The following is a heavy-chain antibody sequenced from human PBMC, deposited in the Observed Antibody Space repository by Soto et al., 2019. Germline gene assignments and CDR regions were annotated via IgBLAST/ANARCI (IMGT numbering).Heavy chain of an antibody. J-gene: IGHJ5*02. CDR2: ISAYNGNT. D-gene: IGHD3-22*01. Sequence: ASVKVSCKASGYTFTSYGISWVRQAHGQGLEWMGWISAYNGNTNYAQKLQGRVTMTTDTSTSTAYMELRSLRSDDTAVYYCARVGGAYYDSSGRNPCWFDPWGQGTLVTVSS. CDR1: GYTFTSYG. V-gene: IGHV1-18*01. CDR3: ARVGGAYYDSSGRNPCWFDP.